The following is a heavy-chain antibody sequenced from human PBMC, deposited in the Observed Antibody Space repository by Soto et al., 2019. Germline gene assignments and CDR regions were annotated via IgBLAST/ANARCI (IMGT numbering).Heavy chain of an antibody. CDR1: GFTFSNYV. D-gene: IGHD4-17*01. J-gene: IGHJ3*02. CDR3: AKDRDDYGDPDALDM. Sequence: PGGSLRLSCVGYGFTFSNYVMTWVRQAPGKGLEWVSALSGSGDNTYYADSVQGRFTISRDNSKNTLYLQMNSLRAEDTAEYYCAKDRDDYGDPDALDMWGQGTMVTVSS. CDR2: LSGSGDNT. V-gene: IGHV3-23*01.